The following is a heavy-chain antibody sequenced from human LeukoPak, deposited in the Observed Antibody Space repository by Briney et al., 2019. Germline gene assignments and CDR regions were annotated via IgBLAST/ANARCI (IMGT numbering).Heavy chain of an antibody. CDR2: INHSGST. CDR3: ARARDGFSTSQRGDYYYYGMDV. J-gene: IGHJ6*02. CDR1: GGSFSGYY. V-gene: IGHV4-34*01. D-gene: IGHD5-24*01. Sequence: SETLSLTCAVYGGSFSGYYWSWIRQPPGKGLEWIGEINHSGSTNYNPSLKSRVTISVDTSKNQFSLKLSSVTAADTAVYYCARARDGFSTSQRGDYYYYGMDVWGQGTTVTVSS.